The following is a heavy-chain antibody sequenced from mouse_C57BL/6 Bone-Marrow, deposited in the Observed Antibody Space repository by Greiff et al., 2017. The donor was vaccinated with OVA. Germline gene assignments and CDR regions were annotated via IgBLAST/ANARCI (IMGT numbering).Heavy chain of an antibody. D-gene: IGHD2-4*01. CDR2: IWSGGST. V-gene: IGHV2-2*01. CDR1: GFSLTSYG. Sequence: VQLVESGPGLVQPSQSLSITCTVSGFSLTSYGVHWVRQSPGKGLEWLGVIWSGGSTDYNAAFISRLSISKDNSKSQVFFKMNSLQADDTAIYYCASMIPYYYAMDYWGQGTSVTVSS. CDR3: ASMIPYYYAMDY. J-gene: IGHJ4*01.